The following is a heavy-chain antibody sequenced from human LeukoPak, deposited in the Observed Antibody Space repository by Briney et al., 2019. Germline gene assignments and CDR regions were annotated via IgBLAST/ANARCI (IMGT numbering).Heavy chain of an antibody. CDR1: GGSISSYY. CDR3: ASTMVRGVIHY. D-gene: IGHD3-10*01. Sequence: SETLSLTCTVSGGSISSYYWSWIRQPPGKGLEWIGYIYYSGSTNYNTSLKSRVTISVDTSKNQFSLKLSSVTAADTAVYYCASTMVRGVIHYWGQGTLVTVSS. CDR2: IYYSGST. V-gene: IGHV4-59*01. J-gene: IGHJ4*02.